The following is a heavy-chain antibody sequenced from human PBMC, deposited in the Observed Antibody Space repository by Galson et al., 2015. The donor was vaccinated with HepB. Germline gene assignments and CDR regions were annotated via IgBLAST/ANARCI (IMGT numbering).Heavy chain of an antibody. D-gene: IGHD1-26*01. CDR3: ARGEYSGSYSY. V-gene: IGHV1-69*13. CDR2: IIPVFSIT. J-gene: IGHJ4*02. Sequence: SVKVSCKASGDTLSSYPMAWVRQAPGQGLEWLAGIIPVFSITNYAQKFQGRMTVSADESTSTVYMDLSSLRSEDTAVYYCARGEYSGSYSYWGQGTLVTVSS. CDR1: GDTLSSYP.